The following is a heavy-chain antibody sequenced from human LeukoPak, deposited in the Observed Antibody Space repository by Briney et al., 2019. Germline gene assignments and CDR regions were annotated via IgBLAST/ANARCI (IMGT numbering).Heavy chain of an antibody. J-gene: IGHJ4*02. CDR3: VTYYFDSSGPKKNY. CDR1: GGSISSSNYY. D-gene: IGHD3-22*01. Sequence: PSETLSLTCTVSGGSISSSNYYWSWIRQPPGKGLEWIGEINHSGSTNYNPSLKSRVTISVDTSKKQFSLKLSSVTAADTAVYYCVTYYFDSSGPKKNYWGQGTLVTVSS. V-gene: IGHV4-39*07. CDR2: INHSGST.